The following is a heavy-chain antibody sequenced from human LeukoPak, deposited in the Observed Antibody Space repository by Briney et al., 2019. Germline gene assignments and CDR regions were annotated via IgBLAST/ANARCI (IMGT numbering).Heavy chain of an antibody. Sequence: GGSLRLSCAASGFTFSSYSMNWVRQAPGKGLEWVSSISSSSSYIYYADSVKGRFTISRDNAKNSLYLQMNSLRAEDTAVYYCARTLPHYYDSSGYLDHFDYWGQGTLVTVSS. CDR1: GFTFSSYS. D-gene: IGHD3-22*01. V-gene: IGHV3-21*01. J-gene: IGHJ4*02. CDR2: ISSSSSYI. CDR3: ARTLPHYYDSSGYLDHFDY.